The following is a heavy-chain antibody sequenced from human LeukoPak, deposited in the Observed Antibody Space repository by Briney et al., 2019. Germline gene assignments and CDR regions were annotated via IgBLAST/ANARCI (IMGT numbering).Heavy chain of an antibody. CDR2: IYYSEGT. CDR3: AKNGRAFDI. D-gene: IGHD2-8*01. Sequence: PSETLSLTCIVSGGSISSCYWSWIRQPPGKGLEWIGYIYYSEGTNYNPSLRSRVTISLDTSKNQFSLKLSSVTAADTAVYYCAKNGRAFDIWGQGTMVTVSS. CDR1: GGSISSCY. J-gene: IGHJ3*02. V-gene: IGHV4-59*01.